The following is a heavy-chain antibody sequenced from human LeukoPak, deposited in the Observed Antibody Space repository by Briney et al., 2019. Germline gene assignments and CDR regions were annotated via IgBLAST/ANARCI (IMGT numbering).Heavy chain of an antibody. V-gene: IGHV4-38-2*01. CDR3: ASARGVIITAPIFDY. CDR1: GYSISSGYY. D-gene: IGHD3-10*01. CDR2: IYHGGST. Sequence: PSETLSLTCAASGYSISSGYYWGWIRQPPGKGLEWIGSIYHGGSTYYNPSLKSRVTISVDTSKNQFSLKLSSVTAADTAVYYCASARGVIITAPIFDYWGQGTLVTVSS. J-gene: IGHJ4*02.